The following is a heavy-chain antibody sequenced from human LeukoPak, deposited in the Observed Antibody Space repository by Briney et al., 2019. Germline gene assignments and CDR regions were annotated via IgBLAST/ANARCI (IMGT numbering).Heavy chain of an antibody. CDR2: ISAYNGNT. D-gene: IGHD2-15*01. CDR3: ARDLSGGSDDAFDI. Sequence: ASVKVSCKASGYTFTSYGISWVRQAPGQGLEWMGWISAYNGNTNYAQKLQGRATMTTDTSTSTAYMELRSLRSDDTAVYYCARDLSGGSDDAFDIWGQGTMVTVSS. J-gene: IGHJ3*02. CDR1: GYTFTSYG. V-gene: IGHV1-18*01.